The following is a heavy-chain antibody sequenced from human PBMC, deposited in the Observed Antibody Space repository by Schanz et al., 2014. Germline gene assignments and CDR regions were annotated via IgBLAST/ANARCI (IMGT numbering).Heavy chain of an antibody. Sequence: VQLVESGGGVVQPGRSLRLSCAASGFTFSRYGMHWVRQAPGKGLEWVSTLSGSGAGTFYADSVKGRFTISRDNSENTLYLQMNSLRAEDTAVYYCAKDHAGSDILTALGNWGQGTLVTVSS. D-gene: IGHD3-9*01. J-gene: IGHJ4*02. V-gene: IGHV3-23*04. CDR1: GFTFSRYG. CDR3: AKDHAGSDILTALGN. CDR2: LSGSGAGT.